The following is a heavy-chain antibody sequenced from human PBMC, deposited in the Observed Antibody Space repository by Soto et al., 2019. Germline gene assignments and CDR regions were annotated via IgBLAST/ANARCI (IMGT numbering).Heavy chain of an antibody. D-gene: IGHD3-10*01. V-gene: IGHV4-34*01. CDR1: GGSFSGYY. Sequence: SETLSLTCAVYGGSFSGYYWSWIRQPPGKGLEWIGEINHSGSTNYNPSLKSRVTISVDTSKNQFSLKLSSVTAADTAVYYCASGGRHSYGSGPHRLRFDYWGQGTLVTVS. CDR2: INHSGST. CDR3: ASGGRHSYGSGPHRLRFDY. J-gene: IGHJ4*02.